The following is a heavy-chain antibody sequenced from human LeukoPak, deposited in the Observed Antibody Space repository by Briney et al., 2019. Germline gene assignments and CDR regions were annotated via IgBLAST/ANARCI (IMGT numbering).Heavy chain of an antibody. CDR2: ISSSSSTI. CDR1: GFTFSSYN. Sequence: GGSLRLSCAASGFTFSSYNMNWVRQAPGKGLEWVSYISSSSSTIYYADSVKGRFTISRDNSKNTLYLQMNSLRAEDTAVYYCAASYYDILTGYSRFYSPTFDYWGQGTLVTASS. D-gene: IGHD3-9*01. CDR3: AASYYDILTGYSRFYSPTFDY. J-gene: IGHJ4*02. V-gene: IGHV3-48*01.